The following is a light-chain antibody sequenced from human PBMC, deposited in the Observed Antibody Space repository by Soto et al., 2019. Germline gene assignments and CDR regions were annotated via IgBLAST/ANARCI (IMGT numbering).Light chain of an antibody. J-gene: IGLJ2*01. CDR3: QSYDSSTPVV. V-gene: IGLV6-57*04. Sequence: NFMLTQPHSVSESPGKTVTISCTRSSGSIASNYVQWYQQRPGSAPTTLIYEDNQRPSGVPDRFSGSIDSSSNSASLTISGLRTDDEADYYCQSYDSSTPVVFGGGTKLTV. CDR1: SGSIASNY. CDR2: EDN.